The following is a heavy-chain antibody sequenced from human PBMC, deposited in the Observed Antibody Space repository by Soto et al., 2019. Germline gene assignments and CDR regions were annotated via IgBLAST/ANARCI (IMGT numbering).Heavy chain of an antibody. CDR2: ISAYNGNT. V-gene: IGHV1-18*01. Sequence: ASVKVSCKASGYTFTSYGISWVRQAPGQGLEWMGWISAYNGNTNYAQKLQGRVTMTTDTSTSTAYMELRSLRSDDTAVDYCASVTPEWELRHSDYWGQGTLVTVSS. CDR3: ASVTPEWELRHSDY. D-gene: IGHD1-26*01. CDR1: GYTFTSYG. J-gene: IGHJ4*02.